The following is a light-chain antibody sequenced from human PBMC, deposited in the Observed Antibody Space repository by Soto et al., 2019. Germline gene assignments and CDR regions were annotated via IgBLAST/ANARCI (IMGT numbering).Light chain of an antibody. Sequence: QAVVTQPASVSGSPRQSITISCTGTSSDVGGYNYVSWYQQHPGKAPKLMIYDVTNRPSGVSDRFSGSKSGNTASLTISGLQAEDEADYYCSSYTSRSTVVFGGGTKVTVL. CDR1: SSDVGGYNY. CDR2: DVT. CDR3: SSYTSRSTVV. J-gene: IGLJ2*01. V-gene: IGLV2-14*01.